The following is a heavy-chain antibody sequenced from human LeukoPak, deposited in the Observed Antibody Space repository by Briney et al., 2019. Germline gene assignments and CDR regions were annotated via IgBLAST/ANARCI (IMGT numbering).Heavy chain of an antibody. V-gene: IGHV4-34*01. J-gene: IGHJ6*03. D-gene: IGHD3-10*01. CDR3: AREINGSGSYARSRYYYYMDV. CDR2: INHSGST. Sequence: SETLSLTCAVYGGSFSGYYWSWIRQPPGKGLEWIGEINHSGSTNYNPSLKSRVTISVDTSKNQFSLKLSSVTAADTAVYYCAREINGSGSYARSRYYYYMDVWGKGTTVTVSS. CDR1: GGSFSGYY.